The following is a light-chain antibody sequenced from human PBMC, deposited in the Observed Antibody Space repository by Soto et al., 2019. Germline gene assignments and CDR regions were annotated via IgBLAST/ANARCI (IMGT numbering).Light chain of an antibody. CDR1: QSISGW. Sequence: DIQMTQSPSTLSASVGDRVTITCRASQSISGWLAWYQQKPGKAPKLLIYNASSLKSGVPSRFSGSGFGTEFTLTISSLRPDDSATYHCQQYIDTWTFGQGTKVEVK. CDR3: QQYIDTWT. CDR2: NAS. V-gene: IGKV1-5*01. J-gene: IGKJ1*01.